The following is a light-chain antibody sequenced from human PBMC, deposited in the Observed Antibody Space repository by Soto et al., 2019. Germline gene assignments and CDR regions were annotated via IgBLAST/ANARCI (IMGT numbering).Light chain of an antibody. CDR1: SSDVGGYNY. CDR3: SSYTSSRGL. CDR2: EVS. J-gene: IGLJ3*02. Sequence: QSVLTQPASVSGSPGQSITISCTGTSSDVGGYNYVSWYQQHQGKAPKLMIYEVSNRPSGVSNRFSGSKSGNTASLTISGLQAEDEADYYCSSYTSSRGLFGGGTKLTVL. V-gene: IGLV2-14*01.